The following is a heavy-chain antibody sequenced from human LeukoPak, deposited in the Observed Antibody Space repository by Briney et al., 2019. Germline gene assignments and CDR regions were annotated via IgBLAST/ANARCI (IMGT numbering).Heavy chain of an antibody. CDR2: ISSNGGST. D-gene: IGHD5-12*01. Sequence: GGSLRLSCEASGFTFTNYAMYWVRQAPGKGLEYVSAISSNGGSTYYANSVKGRFTVSRDNSKNTLYLQMGSLRAEDMAVYYCARDTYSGYDYYLDYWGQGTLVTVSS. CDR3: ARDTYSGYDYYLDY. V-gene: IGHV3-64*01. J-gene: IGHJ4*02. CDR1: GFTFTNYA.